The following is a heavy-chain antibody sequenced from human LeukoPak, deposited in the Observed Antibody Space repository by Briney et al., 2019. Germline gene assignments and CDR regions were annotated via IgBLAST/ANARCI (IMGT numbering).Heavy chain of an antibody. CDR2: INPNSGGT. CDR3: ARGDIVVVPTWFDP. J-gene: IGHJ5*02. Sequence: ASVKVSCKASGYTFTGYYMHWVRQAPGQGLEWMGWINPNSGGTNYAQKFQGRVTMTRDTSISTAYMELSRLRSDDTAVYYCARGDIVVVPTWFDPWGQGTLVTVSS. V-gene: IGHV1-2*02. D-gene: IGHD2-2*01. CDR1: GYTFTGYY.